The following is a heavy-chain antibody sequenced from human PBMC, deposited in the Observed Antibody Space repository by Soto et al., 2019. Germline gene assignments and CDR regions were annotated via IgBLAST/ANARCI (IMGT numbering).Heavy chain of an antibody. CDR1: GRSISRYY. D-gene: IGHD3-10*01. J-gene: IGHJ4*02. Sequence: SETLSLTCTVSGRSISRYYLSWLRQPPGKGLEWIGYIFYTGSTNYNPSLKSRVTISIDRSKNQLSLKLSSVTAADTAVYYCASVLDYWGQGILVTVSS. CDR3: ASVLDY. CDR2: IFYTGST. V-gene: IGHV4-59*12.